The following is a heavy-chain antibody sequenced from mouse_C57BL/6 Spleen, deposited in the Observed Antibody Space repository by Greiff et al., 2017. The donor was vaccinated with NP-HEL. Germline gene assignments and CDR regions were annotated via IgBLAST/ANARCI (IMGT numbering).Heavy chain of an antibody. V-gene: IGHV1-69*01. D-gene: IGHD2-4*01. J-gene: IGHJ2*01. CDR1: GYTFTSYW. CDR2: IDPSDSYT. CDR3: ALYYDYDGRGD. Sequence: QVQLKQPGAELVMPGASVKLSCKASGYTFTSYWMHWVKQRPGQGLEWIGEIDPSDSYTNYNQKFQGKSTLTVDKSSSTAYMQRSSLTSEYSAVYYCALYYDYDGRGDWGQGTTLTVSS.